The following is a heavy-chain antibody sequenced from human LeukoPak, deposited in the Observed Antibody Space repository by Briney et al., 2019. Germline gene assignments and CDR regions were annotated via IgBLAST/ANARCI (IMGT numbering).Heavy chain of an antibody. D-gene: IGHD3-22*01. CDR1: GFIFSDYY. J-gene: IGHJ3*01. CDR2: ISGSRSTT. V-gene: IGHV3-11*04. CDR3: ARVYYNSLGYAFDV. Sequence: GGSLRLSCEASGFIFSDYYMGWIRQAPGKGLEWVSYISGSRSTTYYADSVKGRFTIPRDNAKNSLYLQMDSLRAEDTALYYCARVYYNSLGYAFDVWGQGTMVSVTS.